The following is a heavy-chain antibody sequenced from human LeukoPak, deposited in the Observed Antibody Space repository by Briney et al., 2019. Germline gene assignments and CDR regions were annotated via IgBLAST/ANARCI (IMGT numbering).Heavy chain of an antibody. CDR3: AKGARGLRFLEWLGYYFDY. J-gene: IGHJ4*02. Sequence: GGSLRHSCAASGFTFSSYAMSWVRQAPGKGLEWVSAISGSGGSTYYADSVKGRFTISRDNSKNTLYLQMNSLRAEDTAVYYCAKGARGLRFLEWLGYYFDYWGQGTLVTVSS. D-gene: IGHD3-3*01. CDR2: ISGSGGST. V-gene: IGHV3-23*01. CDR1: GFTFSSYA.